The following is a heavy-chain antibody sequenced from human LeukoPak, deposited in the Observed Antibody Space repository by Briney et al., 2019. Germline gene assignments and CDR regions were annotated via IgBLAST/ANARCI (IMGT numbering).Heavy chain of an antibody. J-gene: IGHJ3*02. CDR3: AHRATGYGFDI. V-gene: IGHV2-5*01. CDR1: GFSLRASGVG. Sequence: SGPTLLHPTPPLTLTCTFSGFSLRASGVGVGWIRQPPGRALEWLSLIYWNDDRRYSPSLKSRLTITKDTSRNQVVLTMTNMDPVDTATYYCAHRATGYGFDIWGQGTMVTVSS. D-gene: IGHD1-1*01. CDR2: IYWNDDR.